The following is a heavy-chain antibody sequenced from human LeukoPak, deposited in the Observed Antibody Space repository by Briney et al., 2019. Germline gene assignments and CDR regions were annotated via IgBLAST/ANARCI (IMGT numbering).Heavy chain of an antibody. D-gene: IGHD1-7*01. CDR1: GFTFSSYA. Sequence: PGGSLRLSCAASGFTFSSYAMSWVRQAPGKGLEWVSAISGSGGSTYYADSVKGRFTISRDNSKNTLYLQMNSLRAEDTAVFYCARVLPEELYYYSGMDVWGQGTTVTVSS. V-gene: IGHV3-23*01. CDR3: ARVLPEELYYYSGMDV. J-gene: IGHJ6*02. CDR2: ISGSGGST.